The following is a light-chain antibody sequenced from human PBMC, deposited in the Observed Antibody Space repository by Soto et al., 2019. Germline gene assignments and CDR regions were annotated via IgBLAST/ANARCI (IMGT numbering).Light chain of an antibody. CDR1: QSVSSY. CDR2: DAS. J-gene: IGKJ4*01. Sequence: EIVLTQSPATLSLCPGERATLYCRASQSVSSYLAWYQQKPGQAPRLLIYDASNRATGIPARFSGSGSGTDFTLTISSLEPEDFAVYYCQQRSNWLTFGGGTKGDIK. CDR3: QQRSNWLT. V-gene: IGKV3-11*01.